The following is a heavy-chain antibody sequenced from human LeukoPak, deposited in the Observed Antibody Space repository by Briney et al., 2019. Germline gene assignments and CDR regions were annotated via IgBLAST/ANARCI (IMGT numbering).Heavy chain of an antibody. CDR2: INSDGSST. J-gene: IGHJ4*02. CDR3: ATDTAMAALDY. Sequence: GGSLRLSCAASGFTFSSYWMHWVRQAPGKGLVWVSRINSDGSSTSYANSVKGRFTISRDNAKNTLYLQMNSLRAEDTAVYYCATDTAMAALDYWGQGTLVTVSS. D-gene: IGHD5-18*01. CDR1: GFTFSSYW. V-gene: IGHV3-74*01.